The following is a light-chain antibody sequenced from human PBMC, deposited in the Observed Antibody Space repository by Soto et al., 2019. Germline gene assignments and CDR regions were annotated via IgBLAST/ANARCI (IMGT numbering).Light chain of an antibody. V-gene: IGLV1-44*01. J-gene: IGLJ1*01. CDR2: NNN. CDR1: SSNIGSGT. Sequence: QSVLTQPPSVSGTPGQRVTISCSGGSSNIGSGTVNWYQQLPGTAPKLLIYNNNQRPSGVPDRFSGSKSGTSGSLAISGLQSEDEADYYCAAWDDSLTGLYVFGAGKKVSVL. CDR3: AAWDDSLTGLYV.